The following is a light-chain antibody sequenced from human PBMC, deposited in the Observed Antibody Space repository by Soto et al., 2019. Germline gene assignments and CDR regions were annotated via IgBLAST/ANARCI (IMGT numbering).Light chain of an antibody. V-gene: IGLV2-14*03. J-gene: IGLJ2*01. CDR1: SSDVGNYNY. CDR2: DVN. Sequence: QSALTQPASVSGSPGQSITISCTGTSSDVGNYNYVSWYQQPPGKVPRLMIYDVNNRPSGVSDRFSGSKSGNTASLTISGLQAEDEADYYCSSYTTSSTLVFGGGTQLTVL. CDR3: SSYTTSSTLV.